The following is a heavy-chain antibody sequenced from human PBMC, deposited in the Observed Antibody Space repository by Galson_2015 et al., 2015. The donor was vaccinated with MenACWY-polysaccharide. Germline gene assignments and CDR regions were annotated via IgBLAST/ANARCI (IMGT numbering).Heavy chain of an antibody. CDR1: GFTFSTYW. CDR3: ARASYNGGCYPDYCDY. CDR2: IKTDGSDK. Sequence: SLRLSCAASGFTFSTYWMSWVRQAPGKGLEWVANIKTDGSDKYYVDSVKGRFTISRDNTKNSLYLQMNGLRAEDTAIFFCARASYNGGCYPDYCDYWGQGALVTVSS. J-gene: IGHJ4*02. V-gene: IGHV3-7*01. D-gene: IGHD6-19*01.